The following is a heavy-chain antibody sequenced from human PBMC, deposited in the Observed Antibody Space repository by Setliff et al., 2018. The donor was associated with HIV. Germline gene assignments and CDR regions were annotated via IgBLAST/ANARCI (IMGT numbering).Heavy chain of an antibody. J-gene: IGHJ4*02. CDR2: IDHSGNT. V-gene: IGHV4-34*01. CDR1: GGSFSGYY. D-gene: IGHD6-19*01. Sequence: SETLSLTCAVYGGSFSGYYWSCIRQPPGKGLEWIGEIDHSGNTNYNPSLKSRVTISVDTSKNHFSLKLTSVAAADTAIYYCARAVNFDYWGQGTQVTVSS. CDR3: ARAVNFDY.